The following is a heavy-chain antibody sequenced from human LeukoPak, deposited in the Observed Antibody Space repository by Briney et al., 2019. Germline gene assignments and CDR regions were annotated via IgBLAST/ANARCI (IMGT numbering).Heavy chain of an antibody. Sequence: PGRSLRLFCAASGFTFDDYAMHWVRQAPGKGLEWVSGISWNSGSIGYADSVKGRFTISRDNAKNSLYLQMNSLRAEDTALYYCARDYGDYWWFDPWGQGTLVTVSS. CDR1: GFTFDDYA. D-gene: IGHD4-17*01. J-gene: IGHJ5*02. CDR3: ARDYGDYWWFDP. V-gene: IGHV3-9*01. CDR2: ISWNSGSI.